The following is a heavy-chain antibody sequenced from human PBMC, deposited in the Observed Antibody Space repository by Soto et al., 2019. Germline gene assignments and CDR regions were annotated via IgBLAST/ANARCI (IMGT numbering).Heavy chain of an antibody. CDR1: GYSFMKYG. Sequence: ASVKVSCKGFGYSFMKYGINWVRQAPGQGLEWVGWISPYSGYTHSAQKFHGRLTLTTDTAASTAYMELRILRSADTALYYCAREASVLIPAAQPSRFDPWGQGTLVTGSS. CDR3: AREASVLIPAAQPSRFDP. J-gene: IGHJ5*02. D-gene: IGHD2-2*01. V-gene: IGHV1-18*01. CDR2: ISPYSGYT.